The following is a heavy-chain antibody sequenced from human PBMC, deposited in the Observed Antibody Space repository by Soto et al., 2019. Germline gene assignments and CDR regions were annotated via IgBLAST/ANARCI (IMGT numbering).Heavy chain of an antibody. D-gene: IGHD2-15*01. J-gene: IGHJ6*02. CDR3: AREGRYCSGGSCYPYYYGMDV. V-gene: IGHV1-69*01. CDR1: GGTFSSYA. CDR2: IIPIFGTA. Sequence: VQLVQSGAEVKKPGSSVRVSCKASGGTFSSYAISWVRQAPGQGLEWMGGIIPIFGTANYAQKFQGRVTITADESTSTAYMELSSLRSEDTAVYYCAREGRYCSGGSCYPYYYGMDVWGQGTTVTVSS.